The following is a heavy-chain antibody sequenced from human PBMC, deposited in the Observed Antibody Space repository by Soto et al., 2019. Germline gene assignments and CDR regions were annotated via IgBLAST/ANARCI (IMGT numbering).Heavy chain of an antibody. CDR3: ARSYPNTIFGVVPSRGLDV. CDR1: GGSMSSNY. CDR2: IYYTGST. Sequence: TLSLTCIVSGGSMSSNYWSWIRQPPGKGLEWIGYIYYTGSTNFNPSLKNRVIISVDTSKNQFSLKLSSVTAADTAVYYCARSYPNTIFGVVPSRGLDVWGQGTTVTVSS. D-gene: IGHD3-3*01. J-gene: IGHJ6*02. V-gene: IGHV4-59*01.